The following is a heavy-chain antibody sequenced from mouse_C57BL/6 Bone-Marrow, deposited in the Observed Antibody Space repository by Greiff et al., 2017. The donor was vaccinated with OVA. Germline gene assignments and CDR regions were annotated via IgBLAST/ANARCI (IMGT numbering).Heavy chain of an antibody. Sequence: VQLQQPGPELVKPGASVKLSCKASGYTFTSYWMHWVKQRPGQGLEWIGNINPSNGGTNYNEKFKSKATLTVDKSSSTAYMQLSSLTSEDSAVYYCAPKGISDWYFDVWGTGTTVTVSS. CDR2: INPSNGGT. D-gene: IGHD3-1*01. J-gene: IGHJ1*03. CDR1: GYTFTSYW. V-gene: IGHV1-53*01. CDR3: APKGISDWYFDV.